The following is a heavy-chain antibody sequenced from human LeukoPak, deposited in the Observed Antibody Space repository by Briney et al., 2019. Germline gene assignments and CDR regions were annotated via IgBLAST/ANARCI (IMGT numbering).Heavy chain of an antibody. CDR1: GSSITSGYY. J-gene: IGHJ4*02. CDR3: ARFWWVIVGATGPFDC. D-gene: IGHD1-26*01. CDR2: IFHSGTT. V-gene: IGHV4-38-2*02. Sequence: SETLSLTCTVSGSSITSGYYWGWIRQPPGKGLEWIGTIFHSGTTYYNPSLKSRVTISIDTSRGQFSLELYSVTAADTAIYYCARFWWVIVGATGPFDCWGQGTLVTVSS.